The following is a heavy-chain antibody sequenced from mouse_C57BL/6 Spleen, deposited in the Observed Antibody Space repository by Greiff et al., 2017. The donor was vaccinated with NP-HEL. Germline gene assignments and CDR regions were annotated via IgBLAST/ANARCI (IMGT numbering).Heavy chain of an antibody. CDR3: VRVCYSNFFDD. D-gene: IGHD2-5*01. V-gene: IGHV1-26*01. J-gene: IGHJ2*01. Sequence: EVQLQQSGPELVKPGASVKISCKASGYTFTDYYMNWVKQSPGKSLEWIGDINPNNGGTSYNQKFKGKATLTVDKSSSTAYMELRSLTSEDSADYYCVRVCYSNFFDDWGKGTTLTVSS. CDR2: INPNNGGT. CDR1: GYTFTDYY.